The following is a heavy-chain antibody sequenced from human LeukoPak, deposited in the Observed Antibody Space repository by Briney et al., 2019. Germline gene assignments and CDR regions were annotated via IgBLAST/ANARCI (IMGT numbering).Heavy chain of an antibody. CDR1: GGTFSSYA. V-gene: IGHV1-69*05. CDR3: ASRPVAREYFQH. D-gene: IGHD2-15*01. Sequence: ASVTVSCKASGGTFSSYAISWVRQAPGQGLEWMGGIIPIFGTANYAQKFQGRVTITTDESTSTAYMELSSLRSEDTAVYYCASRPVAREYFQHWGQGTLVTVSS. CDR2: IIPIFGTA. J-gene: IGHJ1*01.